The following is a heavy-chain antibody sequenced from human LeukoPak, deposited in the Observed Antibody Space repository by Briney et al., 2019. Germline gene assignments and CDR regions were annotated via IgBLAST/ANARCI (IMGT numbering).Heavy chain of an antibody. D-gene: IGHD3-9*01. CDR1: GFTFSSYW. CDR3: ARGSGVLRYFDWLLMIDY. Sequence: PGGSLRLSCAASGFTFSSYWMSWVRQAPGKGLEWAANIKQDGSEKYYVDSVKGRFTISRDNAKNSLYLQMNSLRAEDTAVYYCARGSGVLRYFDWLLMIDYWGQGTLVTVSS. J-gene: IGHJ4*02. V-gene: IGHV3-7*01. CDR2: IKQDGSEK.